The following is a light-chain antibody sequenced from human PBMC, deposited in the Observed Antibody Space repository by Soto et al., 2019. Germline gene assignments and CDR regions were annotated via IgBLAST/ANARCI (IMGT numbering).Light chain of an antibody. V-gene: IGKV1-5*03. J-gene: IGKJ2*01. CDR1: QSISNW. CDR2: KAS. Sequence: DIQMTQSPSTLSASVGDRVTITCRASQSISNWLAWYQQKPGKAPNLLIYKASSLESGVPSRFSGSGSGTEFTLTISSLQPADFATYYCQHYNSYPYTFGQGTKPEIK. CDR3: QHYNSYPYT.